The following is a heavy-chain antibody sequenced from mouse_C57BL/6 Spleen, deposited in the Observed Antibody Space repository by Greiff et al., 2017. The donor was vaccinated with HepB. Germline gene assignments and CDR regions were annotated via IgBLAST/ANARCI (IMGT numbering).Heavy chain of an antibody. CDR1: GFSLTSYA. V-gene: IGHV2-9-1*01. J-gene: IGHJ2*01. D-gene: IGHD2-5*01. Sequence: VQGVESGPGLVAPSQSLSITCTVSGFSLTSYAISWVRQPPGKGLEWLGVIWTGGGTNYNSALKSRLSISKDNSKSQVFLKMNSLQTDDTARYYCARAYYSNSYYFDYWGQGTTLTVSS. CDR3: ARAYYSNSYYFDY. CDR2: IWTGGGT.